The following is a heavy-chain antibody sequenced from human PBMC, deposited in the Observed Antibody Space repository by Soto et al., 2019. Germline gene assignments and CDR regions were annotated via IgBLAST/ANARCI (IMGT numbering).Heavy chain of an antibody. CDR1: GFRFSSYA. CDR3: AKAGVEYQLGVSFDY. Sequence: EVQLLESGGGLVQPGGSLRLSCAASGFRFSSYAMSWVRQAPGKGLEWVSTIGASGRDTYYADFVKGRFTISRDSSKNTLYLRMHSLTVEDTSIYYCAKAGVEYQLGVSFDYWGQGTLVTVSS. V-gene: IGHV3-23*01. J-gene: IGHJ4*02. CDR2: IGASGRDT. D-gene: IGHD2-2*01.